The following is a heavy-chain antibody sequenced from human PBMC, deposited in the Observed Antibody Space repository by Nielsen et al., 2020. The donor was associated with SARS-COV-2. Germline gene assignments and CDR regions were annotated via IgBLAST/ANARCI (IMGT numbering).Heavy chain of an antibody. CDR2: IYYSGST. V-gene: IGHV4-59*01. J-gene: IGHJ5*02. CDR3: ARTVTMVRDNWFDP. D-gene: IGHD3-10*01. CDR1: GGSISSYY. Sequence: SETLSLTCTVSGGSISSYYWSWIRQPPGKGLEWIGYIYYSGSTNCNPSLKSRVTISVDTSKNQFSLKLSSVTAADTAVYYCARTVTMVRDNWFDPWGQGTLVTVSS.